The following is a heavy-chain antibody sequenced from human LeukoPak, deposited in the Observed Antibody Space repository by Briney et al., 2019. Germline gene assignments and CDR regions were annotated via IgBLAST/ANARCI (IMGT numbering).Heavy chain of an antibody. J-gene: IGHJ1*01. Sequence: GASVTVSCTASGYTFTSYGISWVRQAPGQGLEWMGWISAYNGNTNYAQKFQGRVTITADESTSTAYMELSSLRSEDTAVYYCASGDYDFWSGSTLKPQYFQHWGQGTLVTVSS. CDR1: GYTFTSYG. CDR3: ASGDYDFWSGSTLKPQYFQH. V-gene: IGHV1-18*01. D-gene: IGHD3-3*01. CDR2: ISAYNGNT.